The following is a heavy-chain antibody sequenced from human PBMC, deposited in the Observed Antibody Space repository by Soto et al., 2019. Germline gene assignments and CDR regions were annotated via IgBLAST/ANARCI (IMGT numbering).Heavy chain of an antibody. V-gene: IGHV3-48*01. CDR3: ATHQPRYCSGGSCYGGRDAFDI. CDR1: WFTFRSFY. Sequence: PGGSLRLSFAAPWFTFRSFYMKWVPPAPGEGVEGVFYISSSSSTIYYADSVKGRFTISRDNAKNSLYLQMNSLRAEDTAVYYCATHQPRYCSGGSCYGGRDAFDIWGQGTMVTVSS. J-gene: IGHJ3*02. CDR2: ISSSSSTI. D-gene: IGHD2-15*01.